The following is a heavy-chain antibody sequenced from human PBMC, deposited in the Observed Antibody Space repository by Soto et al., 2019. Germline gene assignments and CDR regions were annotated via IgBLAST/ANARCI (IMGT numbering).Heavy chain of an antibody. D-gene: IGHD3-9*01. V-gene: IGHV3-23*01. CDR1: GFTFSSYA. J-gene: IGHJ4*02. CDR2: ISGSGGST. CDR3: AKDLAPDWSGRGSTPSFDY. Sequence: GGSLRLSCAASGFTFSSYAMSWVRQAPGKGLEWVSAISGSGGSTYYADSVKGRFTISRDNSKNTLYLQMNSLRAEDTAVYYCAKDLAPDWSGRGSTPSFDYWGQGTLVTVSS.